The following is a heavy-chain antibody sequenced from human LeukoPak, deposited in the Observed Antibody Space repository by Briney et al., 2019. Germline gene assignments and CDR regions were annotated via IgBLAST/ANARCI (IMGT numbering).Heavy chain of an antibody. J-gene: IGHJ6*02. CDR2: IYYSGST. CDR3: ARESHYYYGMDV. V-gene: IGHV4-39*07. CDR1: GGSISSSSYY. Sequence: SETLPLTCTVSGGSISSSSYYWGWIRQPPGKGLEWIGSIYYSGSTYYNPSLKSRVTISVDTSKNQFSLKLSSVTAADTAVYYCARESHYYYGMDVWGQGTTVTVSS.